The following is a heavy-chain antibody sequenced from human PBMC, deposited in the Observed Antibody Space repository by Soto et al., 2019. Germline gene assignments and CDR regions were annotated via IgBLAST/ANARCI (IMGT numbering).Heavy chain of an antibody. D-gene: IGHD4-4*01. CDR2: ISYDGSNK. V-gene: IGHV3-30*18. CDR1: GFTFSSYG. Sequence: QVQLVESGGGVVQPGRSLRLSCAASGFTFSSYGMHWVRQAPGKGLEWVAVISYDGSNKYYADSVKGRFTISRDNSKNTLYLQMKSLRAEDTAVYYCAKCEYSNYCYYMDVWGKGTTITVSS. J-gene: IGHJ6*03. CDR3: AKCEYSNYCYYMDV.